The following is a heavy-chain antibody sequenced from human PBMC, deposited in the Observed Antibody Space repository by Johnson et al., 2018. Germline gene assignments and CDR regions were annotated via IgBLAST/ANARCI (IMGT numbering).Heavy chain of an antibody. CDR3: ARSSGYSYGSYYYYAMDV. V-gene: IGHV1-69*01. Sequence: QVQLVESGAEVKKPGSSVKVSCKASGGTFSSYAINWVRQAPGQGLEWMGGIIPIFGTANYAQKFQGRVTIIADESTSTAYMELSSLRSEDTAGYYWARSSGYSYGSYYYYAMDVWGQGTTVTGSS. D-gene: IGHD5-18*01. CDR2: IIPIFGTA. CDR1: GGTFSSYA. J-gene: IGHJ6*02.